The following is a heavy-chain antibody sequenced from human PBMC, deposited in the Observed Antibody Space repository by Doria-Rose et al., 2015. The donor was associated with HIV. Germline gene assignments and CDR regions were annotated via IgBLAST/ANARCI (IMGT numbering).Heavy chain of an antibody. J-gene: IGHJ3*01. D-gene: IGHD2-8*02. CDR2: LSGGADST. CDR1: GFTFSSYA. CDR3: AILGYCTATSCCPGAFDV. V-gene: IGHV3-23*01. Sequence: ESGGGLVPPGGSLRLSCAASGFTFSSYAMSWVRQAPGKGLEWVTALSGGADSTYYADAVKGRFTISRDNSKNTLYLQMNSLRAEDTAVYYCAILGYCTATSCCPGAFDVWGQGTMVTVSS.